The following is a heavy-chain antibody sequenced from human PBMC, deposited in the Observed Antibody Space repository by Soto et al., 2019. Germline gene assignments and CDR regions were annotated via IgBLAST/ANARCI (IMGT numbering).Heavy chain of an antibody. D-gene: IGHD6-19*01. J-gene: IGHJ4*02. Sequence: GESLKISCAASGFTFSSYAMSWVRQAPGKGLEWVSAISGSGGSTYYADSVKGRFTISRDNSKNTLYLQMNSLRAEDTAVYYCAKSRDLVSSGWDYWGQGTLVTVSS. CDR1: GFTFSSYA. CDR3: AKSRDLVSSGWDY. V-gene: IGHV3-23*01. CDR2: ISGSGGST.